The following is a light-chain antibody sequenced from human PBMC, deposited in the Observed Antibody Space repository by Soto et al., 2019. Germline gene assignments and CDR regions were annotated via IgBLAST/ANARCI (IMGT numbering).Light chain of an antibody. CDR1: RSDVGGWDL. J-gene: IGLJ1*01. CDR3: SSYTRIPSVNYV. CDR2: DVR. Sequence: QSALTQPASVSGSPGQSIVISCTGSRSDVGGWDLVSWYQQQPGKAPKLMIYDVRIRPSGVSNRFSGSKAGNTASLTISGLQAADEGDYYCSSYTRIPSVNYVFGAGTKVTVL. V-gene: IGLV2-14*03.